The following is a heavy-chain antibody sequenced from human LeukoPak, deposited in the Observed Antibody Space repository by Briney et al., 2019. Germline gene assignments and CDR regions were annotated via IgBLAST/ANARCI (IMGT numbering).Heavy chain of an antibody. Sequence: SETLSLTCAVYGGSFSGYYWSWIRQPPGKGLEWIGEINHSGSTNYNPSLKSRVTISVDTSKNQFSLKLSSVTAADTAVYYCAKDQGYYYYGMDVWGQGTTVTVSS. CDR3: AKDQGYYYYGMDV. CDR2: INHSGST. CDR1: GGSFSGYY. V-gene: IGHV4-34*01. J-gene: IGHJ6*02.